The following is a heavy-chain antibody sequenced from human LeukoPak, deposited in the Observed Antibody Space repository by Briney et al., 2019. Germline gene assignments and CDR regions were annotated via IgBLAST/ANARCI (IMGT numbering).Heavy chain of an antibody. J-gene: IGHJ4*02. CDR3: AKDNYGSSVY. Sequence: GGSLRLSCAASGFTFSSYGMSWVRQAPGKGLEWVSGISGSGGSTYYADSVKGRFTISRDNSKNTLYLQMNSLRAEDTAVYYCAKDNYGSSVYWGQGTLVTVSS. V-gene: IGHV3-23*01. CDR1: GFTFSSYG. CDR2: ISGSGGST. D-gene: IGHD3-10*01.